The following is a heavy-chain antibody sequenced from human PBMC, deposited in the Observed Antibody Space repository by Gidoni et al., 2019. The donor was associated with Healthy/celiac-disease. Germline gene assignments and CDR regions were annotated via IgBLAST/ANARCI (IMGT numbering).Heavy chain of an antibody. CDR3: ARAPYCSGGSCYSRKGGWFDP. J-gene: IGHJ5*02. V-gene: IGHV4-34*01. D-gene: IGHD2-15*01. CDR2: INHSGST. CDR1: GGSFSGYY. Sequence: QVQLQQWGAGLLKPSETLSLTCAVYGGSFSGYYWSWIRQPPGKGLEWIGEINHSGSTNYNPSLKSRVTISVDTSKNQFSLKLSSVTAADTAVYYCARAPYCSGGSCYSRKGGWFDPWGQGTLVTVSS.